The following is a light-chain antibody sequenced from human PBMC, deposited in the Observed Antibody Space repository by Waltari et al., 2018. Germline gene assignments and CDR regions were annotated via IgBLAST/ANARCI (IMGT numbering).Light chain of an antibody. J-gene: IGLJ1*01. Sequence: QSVLTQPPSVSEAPGHRVTIPCSGSSSNIGNNPVNWYQQLPGKAPKLLIFYDDMLSSGVSDRFSGSKSGRSATLAISGLQSEDEADYYCAAWDARLNACVFGTGTKVTVL. V-gene: IGLV1-36*01. CDR3: AAWDARLNACV. CDR2: YDD. CDR1: SSNIGNNP.